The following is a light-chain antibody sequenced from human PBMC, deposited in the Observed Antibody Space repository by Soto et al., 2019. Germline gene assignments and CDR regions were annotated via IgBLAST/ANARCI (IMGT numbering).Light chain of an antibody. CDR2: AAS. CDR1: QGITNW. Sequence: DIQMTQSPSSVSASVGDRVTITCRASQGITNWLAWYQQKPGKAPKLLIYAASGLPSGVPSRFSGSRSGTDFTLTISCLQSEDFATYYCQQYYSYPRTFGQGTKVDIK. V-gene: IGKV1-12*01. J-gene: IGKJ1*01. CDR3: QQYYSYPRT.